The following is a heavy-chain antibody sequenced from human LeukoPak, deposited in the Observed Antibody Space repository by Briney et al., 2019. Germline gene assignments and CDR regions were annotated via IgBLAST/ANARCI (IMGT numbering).Heavy chain of an antibody. Sequence: SETLSLTCIVSGSISSYYWTWIRQPPGKGLEWIGHSYFTGNPNYNPSLKSRVTISVDPPKNQFSLKLSSVTAADTAVYYCARDKAKFRESTGFDPWGQGTLVTVSS. D-gene: IGHD3-10*01. CDR3: ARDKAKFRESTGFDP. CDR1: GSISSYY. J-gene: IGHJ5*02. V-gene: IGHV4-59*01. CDR2: SYFTGNP.